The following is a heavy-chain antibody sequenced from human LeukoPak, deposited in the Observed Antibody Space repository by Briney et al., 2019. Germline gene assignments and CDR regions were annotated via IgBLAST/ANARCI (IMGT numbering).Heavy chain of an antibody. CDR1: GFTFSSYA. CDR3: ARADRNTIFGVVIWDAFDY. V-gene: IGHV3-7*01. Sequence: GGSLRLSCAASGFTFSSYAMSWVRQAPGKGLEWVANIKQDGSEKYYVDSVKGRFTISRDNAKNSLYLQMNSLRAEDTAVYYCARADRNTIFGVVIWDAFDYWGQGTLVTVSS. D-gene: IGHD3-3*01. CDR2: IKQDGSEK. J-gene: IGHJ4*02.